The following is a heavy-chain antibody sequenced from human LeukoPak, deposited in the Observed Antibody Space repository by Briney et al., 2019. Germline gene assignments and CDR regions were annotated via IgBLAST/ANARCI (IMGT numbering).Heavy chain of an antibody. J-gene: IGHJ4*02. D-gene: IGHD3-22*01. V-gene: IGHV4-30-4*08. CDR2: IYYSGST. Sequence: PSETLSLTCTVSGGPISSGDYYWSWIRQPPGKGLEWIGYIYYSGSTYYNPSLKSRVTISVDTSKNQFSLKLSSVTAADTAVYYCARDGLRRSGLIDYGGQGTLVTVSS. CDR1: GGPISSGDYY. CDR3: ARDGLRRSGLIDY.